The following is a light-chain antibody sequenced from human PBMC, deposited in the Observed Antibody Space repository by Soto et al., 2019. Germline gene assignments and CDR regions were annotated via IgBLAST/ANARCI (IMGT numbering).Light chain of an antibody. J-gene: IGKJ1*01. CDR1: QTIDSW. CDR3: QQYHIYSGT. CDR2: KAS. Sequence: DIQMTQSPSSLSASVGDRVTITCRASQTIDSWLAWYQQRPGKPPNLLSYKASTLASGVPSRFSGTGSGTEFTRTINSLQPDDFATYYCQQYHIYSGTFGQGAKVDNK. V-gene: IGKV1-5*03.